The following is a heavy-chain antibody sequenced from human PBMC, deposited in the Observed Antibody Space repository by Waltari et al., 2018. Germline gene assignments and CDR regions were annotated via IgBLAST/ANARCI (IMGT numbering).Heavy chain of an antibody. J-gene: IGHJ4*02. V-gene: IGHV3-48*04. CDR2: ISSRSGTI. Sequence: EVQLVESGGGLVQPGGSLRLSCEASGFTFSSYSMNWVRQAPGKGLEWVSYISSRSGTIHYADSVRGRFTISRDNAKNSLYLQMNSLRAEDTAVYYCAREARGTIDYWGQGTLVTVSS. CDR3: AREARGTIDY. CDR1: GFTFSSYS.